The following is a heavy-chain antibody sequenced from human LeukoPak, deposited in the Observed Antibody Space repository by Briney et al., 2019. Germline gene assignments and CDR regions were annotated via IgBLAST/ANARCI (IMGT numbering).Heavy chain of an antibody. V-gene: IGHV3-21*01. CDR1: GFTFSSYS. Sequence: GGSLRLSCAASGFTFSSYSMNWVRQAPGKGLEWVSSISSSSSYIYYADSVKGRFTISRDNAKNSLYLQMNSLRAEDTAVYYCAREGNLIYYYGMDVWGQGTTVTVSS. J-gene: IGHJ6*02. CDR3: AREGNLIYYYGMDV. D-gene: IGHD3-16*01. CDR2: ISSSSSYI.